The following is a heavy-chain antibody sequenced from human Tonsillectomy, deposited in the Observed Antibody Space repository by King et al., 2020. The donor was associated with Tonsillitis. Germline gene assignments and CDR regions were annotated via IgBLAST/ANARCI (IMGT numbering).Heavy chain of an antibody. Sequence: LQLQESGPGLVKPSETLSLTCTVSGDSISSSSYYWGWIRQPPGKGLEWIGSIYYSGSTYYNPSLKSRVTISVDTSKNQFSLKLSSVTAADTAVYYCARPVYSSSSYYFDYWGQGTLVTVSS. CDR3: ARPVYSSSSYYFDY. J-gene: IGHJ4*02. CDR2: IYYSGST. V-gene: IGHV4-39*01. D-gene: IGHD6-6*01. CDR1: GDSISSSSYY.